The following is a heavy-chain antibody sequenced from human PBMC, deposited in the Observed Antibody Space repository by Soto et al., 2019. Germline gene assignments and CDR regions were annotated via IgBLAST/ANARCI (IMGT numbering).Heavy chain of an antibody. Sequence: QVQLQQWGAGLLKPSETLSLTCAVYGGSFSGYYWSWIRQPPGKGLEWLGEITHSGSTNYNPTLKSRVTISVDTSKSTVSMKLSSVTAADTAVYYCARDGYSSSWYGWFDTWGQGTLVTVSS. CDR2: ITHSGST. V-gene: IGHV4-34*01. CDR3: ARDGYSSSWYGWFDT. CDR1: GGSFSGYY. D-gene: IGHD6-13*01. J-gene: IGHJ5*02.